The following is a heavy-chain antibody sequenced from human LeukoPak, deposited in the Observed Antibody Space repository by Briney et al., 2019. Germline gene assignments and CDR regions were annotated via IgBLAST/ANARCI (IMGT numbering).Heavy chain of an antibody. Sequence: GESLRLSCAASGFTFSSYSMNWDRQAQGKGLEWVSSISSSSSYIYYADSVKGRFTISRDNAKNSLYLQMNSLRAENTAVYYCARAVVALDYWGQGTLVTVSS. J-gene: IGHJ4*02. CDR3: ARAVVALDY. CDR2: ISSSSSYI. V-gene: IGHV3-21*01. D-gene: IGHD5-12*01. CDR1: GFTFSSYS.